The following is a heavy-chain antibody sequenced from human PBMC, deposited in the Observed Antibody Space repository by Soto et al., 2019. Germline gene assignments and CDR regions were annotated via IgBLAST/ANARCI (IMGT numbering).Heavy chain of an antibody. Sequence: SVKVSCKASGGTFSGYSISWVRQAPGQGLEWMGGIIPIFGTANYAQKFQGRVTITADKSTSTAYMELSSLRSEDTAVYYCASAVSIDGMDVWGQGTTVTVSS. J-gene: IGHJ6*02. V-gene: IGHV1-69*06. CDR1: GGTFSGYS. CDR2: IIPIFGTA. D-gene: IGHD6-6*01. CDR3: ASAVSIDGMDV.